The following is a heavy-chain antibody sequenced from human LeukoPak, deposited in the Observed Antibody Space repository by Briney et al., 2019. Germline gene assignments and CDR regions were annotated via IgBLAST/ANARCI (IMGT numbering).Heavy chain of an antibody. V-gene: IGHV4-59*01. Sequence: SETLSLTCTVSGGSISSYYWSWIRQPPGKGLEWIGYIYYSGSTNYNPSLKSRVTISVDTSKNQFSLKLSSVTAADTAVYYCARHVVAVATTDYWGQGTLVTVSS. CDR2: IYYSGST. J-gene: IGHJ4*02. CDR1: GGSISSYY. D-gene: IGHD6-19*01. CDR3: ARHVVAVATTDY.